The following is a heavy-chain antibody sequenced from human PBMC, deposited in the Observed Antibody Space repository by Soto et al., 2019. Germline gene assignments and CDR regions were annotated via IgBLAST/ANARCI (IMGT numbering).Heavy chain of an antibody. V-gene: IGHV1-18*01. CDR2: ISAYNGNT. CDR1: GYTFTSYG. Sequence: ASVKVSCKASGYTFTSYGISWVRQAPGQGLEWMGWISAYNGNTNYAQKLQGRVTMTTDTSTSTAYMELRSLRSDDTAVYYCARERRYYGSGSPTTFDYWGQGTLVTVSS. D-gene: IGHD3-10*01. CDR3: ARERRYYGSGSPTTFDY. J-gene: IGHJ4*02.